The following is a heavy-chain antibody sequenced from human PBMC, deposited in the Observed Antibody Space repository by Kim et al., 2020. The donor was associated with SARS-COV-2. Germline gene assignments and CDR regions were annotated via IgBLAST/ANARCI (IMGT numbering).Heavy chain of an antibody. V-gene: IGHV1-69*04. CDR3: ARASFFYDSSGYHFDY. Sequence: SVKVSCKASGGTFSSYAISWVRQAPGQGLEWMGRIIPILGIANYAQKFQGRVTITADKSTSTAYMEPSSLRSEDTAVYYCARASFFYDSSGYHFDYWGQGTLVTVSS. CDR2: IIPILGIA. J-gene: IGHJ4*02. D-gene: IGHD3-22*01. CDR1: GGTFSSYA.